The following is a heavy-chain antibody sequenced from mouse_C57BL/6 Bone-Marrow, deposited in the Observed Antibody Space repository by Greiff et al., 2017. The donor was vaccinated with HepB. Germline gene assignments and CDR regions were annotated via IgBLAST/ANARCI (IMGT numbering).Heavy chain of an antibody. Sequence: VQLQQPGAELVKPGASVELSCKASGYTFTSYWMHWVKQRPGQGLEWIGMIHPNSGSTNYNEKFKSKATLTVDKSSSTAYMQLSSLTSEDSAVYYCARGGYYVSYAMDYWGQGTSVTVSS. V-gene: IGHV1-64*01. CDR1: GYTFTSYW. J-gene: IGHJ4*01. CDR3: ARGGYYVSYAMDY. CDR2: IHPNSGST. D-gene: IGHD2-3*01.